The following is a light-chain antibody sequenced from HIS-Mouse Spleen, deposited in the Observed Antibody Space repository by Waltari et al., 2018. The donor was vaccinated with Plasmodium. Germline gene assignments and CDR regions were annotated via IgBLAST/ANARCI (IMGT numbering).Light chain of an antibody. V-gene: IGLV3-19*01. Sequence: SSELTQDPAVSVALGPTVRIPCQGDSLRSSYASWYQQKPGQAPVLVIYGKNNRPSGIPDRFSGSSSGNTASLTITGAQAEDEADYYCNSRDSSGTHGVFGGGTKLTVL. CDR3: NSRDSSGTHGV. CDR2: GKN. J-gene: IGLJ2*01. CDR1: SLRSSY.